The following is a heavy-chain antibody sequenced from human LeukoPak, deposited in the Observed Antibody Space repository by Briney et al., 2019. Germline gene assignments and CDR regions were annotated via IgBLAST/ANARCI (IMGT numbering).Heavy chain of an antibody. Sequence: SGGSLRLSCVASGFTFSNYAMSWVRQAPGKGLEWVSAITGSGGITYYADAVKGSFTISRDNSKNTLYLQMNSLRAEDTAVYYCAKWGDYDVLTGYYDPDYWGQGTLVTVSS. CDR3: AKWGDYDVLTGYYDPDY. CDR2: ITGSGGIT. J-gene: IGHJ4*02. CDR1: GFTFSNYA. V-gene: IGHV3-23*01. D-gene: IGHD3-9*01.